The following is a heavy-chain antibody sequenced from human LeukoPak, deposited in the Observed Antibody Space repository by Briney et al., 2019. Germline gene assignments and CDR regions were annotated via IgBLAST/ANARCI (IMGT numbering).Heavy chain of an antibody. CDR3: ARGRVTTIANYYYYYIDV. D-gene: IGHD4-17*01. J-gene: IGHJ6*03. CDR1: GDSVSSNSAA. CDR2: TYYRCKWYN. Sequence: SQTLSLTCAFSGDSVSSNSAAWTWIRQSPSRGLEWLGSTYYRCKWYNDYEVSVQSRITINPDTSKNQFSLQLNSVTPEDTAVYYCARGRVTTIANYYYYYIDVWGKGTTVTVSS. V-gene: IGHV6-1*01.